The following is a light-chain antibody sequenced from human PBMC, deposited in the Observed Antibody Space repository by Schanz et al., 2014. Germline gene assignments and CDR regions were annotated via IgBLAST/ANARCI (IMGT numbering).Light chain of an antibody. Sequence: SSELTQPTSVSVAPGQTARITCGGNNIRYKRVHWYQQKPGQAPVLVVYDDRDRPSGIPERFSGSNSGNTATLTISRVEAGDEADYYCQVWDSSSDLGVFGTGTKLTVL. CDR2: DDR. CDR3: QVWDSSSDLGV. CDR1: NIRYKR. V-gene: IGLV3-21*02. J-gene: IGLJ1*01.